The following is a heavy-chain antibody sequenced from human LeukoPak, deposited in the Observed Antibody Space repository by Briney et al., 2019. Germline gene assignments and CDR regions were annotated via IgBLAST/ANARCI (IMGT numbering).Heavy chain of an antibody. D-gene: IGHD3-10*01. CDR1: GGSISSYY. V-gene: IGHV4-59*01. Sequence: PSETLSLTCTVSGGSISSYYWSWIRQPPGKGLEWIGYIYYSGSTDYNPSLKSRVTISIDTSKNQFSLKLSSVTAADTAVYYCARSSYYYGADALDIWGQGTMVTVSS. J-gene: IGHJ3*02. CDR2: IYYSGST. CDR3: ARSSYYYGADALDI.